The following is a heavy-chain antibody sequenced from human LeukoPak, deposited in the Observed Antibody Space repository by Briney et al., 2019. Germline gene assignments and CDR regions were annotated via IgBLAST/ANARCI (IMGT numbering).Heavy chain of an antibody. V-gene: IGHV1-69*06. CDR3: ARGPYDGTFYFDS. Sequence: GSSVKVSCKASGGTFSSYAISWVRQAPGQGLEWMGGIIPIFGTANYAQKFQGRVTITADTSTSTAYMELSSLTSEDTAVYFCARGPYDGTFYFDSWGQGTLVIVSS. CDR2: IIPIFGTA. CDR1: GGTFSSYA. J-gene: IGHJ4*02. D-gene: IGHD3-16*01.